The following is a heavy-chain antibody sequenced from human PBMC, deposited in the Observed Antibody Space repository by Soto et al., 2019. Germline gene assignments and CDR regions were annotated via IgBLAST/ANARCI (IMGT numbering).Heavy chain of an antibody. V-gene: IGHV3-9*01. CDR3: AKEKDSGYAPLWFDP. J-gene: IGHJ5*02. CDR2: ISWNSGSI. CDR1: GFTFDDYA. Sequence: PGGSLRLSCAASGFTFDDYAMHWVRQAPGKGLEWVSGISWNSGSIGYAVSVKGRFTISRDNAKNSLYLQMNSLRAEDTALYYCAKEKDSGYAPLWFDPWGQGTLVTVSS. D-gene: IGHD5-12*01.